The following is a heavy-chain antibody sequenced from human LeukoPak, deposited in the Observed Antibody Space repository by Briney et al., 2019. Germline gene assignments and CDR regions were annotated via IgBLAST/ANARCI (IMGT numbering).Heavy chain of an antibody. CDR1: GGTFSSYA. CDR2: IIPIFGTA. D-gene: IGHD2-2*02. CDR3: ARGDTVVVPAAIAYPYYYYYMDV. Sequence: SVKVSCKASGGTFSSYAISWVRQAPGQGLEWMGGIIPIFGTANYAQKFQGRVTITADESTSTAYMELSSLRSEDTAVYYCARGDTVVVPAAIAYPYYYYYMDVWGKGTTVTVSS. J-gene: IGHJ6*03. V-gene: IGHV1-69*13.